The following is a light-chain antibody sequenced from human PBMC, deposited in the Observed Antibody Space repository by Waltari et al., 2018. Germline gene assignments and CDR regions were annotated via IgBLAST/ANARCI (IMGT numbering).Light chain of an antibody. CDR1: QNLLYSLNNKNE. J-gene: IGKJ1*01. CDR2: CAS. Sequence: DIVMTQSPDALAVSLGERATINFKSSQNLLYSLNNKNELGGYQQKPGQPPKLLIYCASTRESGVPDRFSGSGAGTDFTLTISSLQAEDVAVYYCQQYKSAPWTFGQGTKVEIK. CDR3: QQYKSAPWT. V-gene: IGKV4-1*01.